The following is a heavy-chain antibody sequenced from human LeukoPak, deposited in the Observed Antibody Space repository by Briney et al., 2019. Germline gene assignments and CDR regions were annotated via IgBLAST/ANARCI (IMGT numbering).Heavy chain of an antibody. CDR3: AREPPYCSSTSCYRGGFDY. J-gene: IGHJ4*02. V-gene: IGHV1-2*02. CDR1: GYTFTGCY. Sequence: ASVKVSCKASGYTFTGCYMHWVRQAPGQGLEWMGWINPNSGGTNYAQKFQGRVTMTRDTSISTAYMELSRLRSDDTAVYYCAREPPYCSSTSCYRGGFDYWGQGTLVTVSS. D-gene: IGHD2-2*02. CDR2: INPNSGGT.